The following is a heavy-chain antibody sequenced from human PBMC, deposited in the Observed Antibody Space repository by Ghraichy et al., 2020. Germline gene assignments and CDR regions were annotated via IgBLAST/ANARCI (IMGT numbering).Heavy chain of an antibody. CDR3: AREGSGWASLYYYYGMDV. D-gene: IGHD6-19*01. Sequence: GGSLRLSCAASGFTFSSYWMHWVRQAPGKGLVWVSRINSDGSSTSYADSVKGRFTISRDNAKNTLYLQMNSLRAEDTAVYYCAREGSGWASLYYYYGMDVWGQGTTVTVSS. V-gene: IGHV3-74*01. CDR1: GFTFSSYW. CDR2: INSDGSST. J-gene: IGHJ6*02.